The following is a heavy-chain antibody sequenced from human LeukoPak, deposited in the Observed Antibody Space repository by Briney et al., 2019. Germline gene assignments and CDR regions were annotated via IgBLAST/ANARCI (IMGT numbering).Heavy chain of an antibody. CDR1: GFTFSSYE. J-gene: IGHJ4*02. V-gene: IGHV3-48*03. CDR2: ISSSGSTI. D-gene: IGHD2-2*01. CDR3: ARDVSSTSCLDY. Sequence: HPGGSLRLSCAASGFTFSSYEMNWVRQAPGKGLEWVSYISSSGSTIYYADSVKGRFTIPRDNAKNSLYLQMNSLRAEDTAVYYCARDVSSTSCLDYWGQGTLVTVSS.